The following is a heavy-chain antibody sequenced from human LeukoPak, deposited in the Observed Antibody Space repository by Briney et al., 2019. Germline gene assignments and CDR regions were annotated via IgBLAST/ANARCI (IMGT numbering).Heavy chain of an antibody. CDR1: GGSISSYY. CDR2: IYTSGST. J-gene: IGHJ5*02. D-gene: IGHD3-3*01. V-gene: IGHV4-4*07. Sequence: SETLSLTCTVSGGSISSYYWSWIRQPAGKGLEWIGRIYTSGSTYYNPSLKSRVTISVDTSKNQLSLKLSSVTAADTAIYYCARQVPSTIFFNWFDPWGQGIVVTVSS. CDR3: ARQVPSTIFFNWFDP.